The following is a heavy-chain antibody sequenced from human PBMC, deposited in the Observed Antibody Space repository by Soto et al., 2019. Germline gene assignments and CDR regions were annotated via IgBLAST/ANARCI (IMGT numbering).Heavy chain of an antibody. CDR2: IYYSGST. V-gene: IGHV4-59*01. D-gene: IGHD1-1*01. CDR1: GGSISSYY. Sequence: ETLSLTCTVSGGSISSYYWSWIRQPPGKGLEWIGYIYYSGSTNYNPSLKSRVTISVDTSKNQFSLKLSSVTAADTAVYYCARGRTGWFDPWGQGTLVTVSS. CDR3: ARGRTGWFDP. J-gene: IGHJ5*02.